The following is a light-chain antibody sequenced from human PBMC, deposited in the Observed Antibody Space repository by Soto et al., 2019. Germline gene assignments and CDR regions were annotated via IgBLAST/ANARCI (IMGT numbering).Light chain of an antibody. CDR1: QSVTSSS. Sequence: EIVLTQSPGTLSLSPVERATLSCRASQSVTSSSLAWYQQKPGQAPRLLIYAASSRATGIPDRFSGSGSGTDFTLTISRLEPEDFAVYYCQQYGSSRVTFGPGTKVDI. V-gene: IGKV3-20*01. CDR2: AAS. CDR3: QQYGSSRVT. J-gene: IGKJ3*01.